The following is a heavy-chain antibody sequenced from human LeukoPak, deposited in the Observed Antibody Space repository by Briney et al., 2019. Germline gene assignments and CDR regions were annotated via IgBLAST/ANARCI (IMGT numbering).Heavy chain of an antibody. J-gene: IGHJ1*01. V-gene: IGHV1-69*13. CDR2: ITPLFGTA. CDR1: GGTFSKYT. D-gene: IGHD2-15*01. Sequence: ASVNVSCKASGGTFSKYTISWVRQRPGQGLEWMGGITPLFGTANYAQKFQGRVTITADESASTAYMELSSLRSEDTAVYYCARDSSDIRSLIARWGQGTLVTVSS. CDR3: ARDSSDIRSLIAR.